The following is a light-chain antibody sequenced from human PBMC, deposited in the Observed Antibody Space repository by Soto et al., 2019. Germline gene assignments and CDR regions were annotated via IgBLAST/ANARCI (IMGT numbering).Light chain of an antibody. Sequence: QSVLTQPPSASGTPGQRVTVSCSGTRSNIGSNYVYWYQQLPGTAPKLLMYRNDQRPSGVPDRFSGSKSGTSASLAISGLRSEDEADYSCAAWDDSLSGVVFGGGTKLTVL. J-gene: IGLJ2*01. CDR3: AAWDDSLSGVV. V-gene: IGLV1-47*01. CDR2: RND. CDR1: RSNIGSNY.